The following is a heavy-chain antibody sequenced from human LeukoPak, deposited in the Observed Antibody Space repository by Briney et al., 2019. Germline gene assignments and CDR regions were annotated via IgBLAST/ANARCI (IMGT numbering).Heavy chain of an antibody. CDR2: IYYSGST. CDR1: GGSISSGGYY. J-gene: IGHJ5*02. V-gene: IGHV4-31*03. Sequence: SETLSLTCTVSGGSISSGGYYWSWIRQHPGKGLEWIGYIYYSGSTYYNPSLKSRVTISVDTSKNQFSPKLSSVTAADTAVYYCARKPDFLNNWFDPWGQGTLVTVSS. CDR3: ARKPDFLNNWFDP.